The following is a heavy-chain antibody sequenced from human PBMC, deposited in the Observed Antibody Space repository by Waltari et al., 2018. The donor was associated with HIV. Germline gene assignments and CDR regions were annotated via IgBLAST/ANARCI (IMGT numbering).Heavy chain of an antibody. J-gene: IGHJ5*02. Sequence: GVRVVRRGRSLRHDCALCGSNFKDFGLHRVRQAPGNGLEWLAFTTSNGRTTYYGDSVKGRLTISRDNSKKNLYLVMNSVDTEDSAVYYCARYGGEWLRLAWFDTWGQGTRVIVSA. CDR1: GSNFKDFG. CDR2: TTSNGRTT. CDR3: ARYGGEWLRLAWFDT. V-gene: IGHV3-33*05. D-gene: IGHD2-8*01.